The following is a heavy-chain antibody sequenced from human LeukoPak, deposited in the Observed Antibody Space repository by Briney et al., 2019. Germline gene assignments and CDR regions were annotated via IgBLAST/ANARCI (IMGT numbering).Heavy chain of an antibody. D-gene: IGHD2-2*02. Sequence: SVKVSCKASGGTFSSYTISWVRQAPGQGREWMGRIIPILGIANYAQKFQGRVTITADKSTSTAYMELSSLRSEDTAVYYCAREPYCSSTSCYTDWFDPWGQGTLVTVSS. CDR3: AREPYCSSTSCYTDWFDP. CDR2: IIPILGIA. V-gene: IGHV1-69*04. CDR1: GGTFSSYT. J-gene: IGHJ5*02.